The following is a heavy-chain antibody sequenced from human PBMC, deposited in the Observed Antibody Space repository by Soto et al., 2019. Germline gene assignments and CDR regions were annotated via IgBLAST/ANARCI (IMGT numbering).Heavy chain of an antibody. Sequence: ASVKVSCKASGYTFASYAMHWVRQAPGQRLEWMGWINAGNGNTKYSQKFQGRVTISRDTPASTAYMELSSLRSEDTAVYYCARLTRLYWFGPWGQATLVTASS. V-gene: IGHV1-3*01. CDR2: INAGNGNT. CDR1: GYTFASYA. J-gene: IGHJ5*02. CDR3: ARLTRLYWFGP. D-gene: IGHD3-16*01.